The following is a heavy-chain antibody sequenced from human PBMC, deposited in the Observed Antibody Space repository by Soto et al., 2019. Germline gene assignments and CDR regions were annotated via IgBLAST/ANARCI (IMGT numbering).Heavy chain of an antibody. Sequence: SLSITGTVSVGSCNSGGYHWSWILQHPGKGLEWIGDIYYSGSTYYNPSLKSRVTISIDTSTNHFSLHLSALTAADTAVYYCARAPIPNWNYYGMDVWGQGTTVTVSS. D-gene: IGHD1-1*01. CDR3: ARAPIPNWNYYGMDV. CDR1: VGSCNSGGYH. CDR2: IYYSGST. J-gene: IGHJ6*02. V-gene: IGHV4-31*03.